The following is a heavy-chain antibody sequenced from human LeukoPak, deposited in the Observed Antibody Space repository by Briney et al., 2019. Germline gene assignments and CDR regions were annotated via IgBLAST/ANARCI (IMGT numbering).Heavy chain of an antibody. D-gene: IGHD1-26*01. Sequence: ASVKVSCKASGYIFTGYYIHWVRQAPGQGLEWMGWINPNSGGTNYAQKFQGTVTMTRDTSISTAYMELSRLRSDDTAVYYCARGIVEGASGYFDFWGQGALVTVSS. CDR2: INPNSGGT. CDR3: ARGIVEGASGYFDF. CDR1: GYIFTGYY. V-gene: IGHV1-2*02. J-gene: IGHJ4*02.